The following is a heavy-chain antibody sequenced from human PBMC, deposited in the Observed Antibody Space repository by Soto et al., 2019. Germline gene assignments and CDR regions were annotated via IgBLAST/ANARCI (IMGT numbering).Heavy chain of an antibody. V-gene: IGHV4-59*01. CDR2: IYYSGST. D-gene: IGHD4-17*01. J-gene: IGHJ5*02. CDR1: GGSISSYY. CDR3: ARARWAKNWFDP. Sequence: ASETLSLTCTVSGGSISSYYWSWIRQPPGKGLEWIGYIYYSGSTNYNPSLKSRVTISVDTSKNQFSLKLSSVTAADTAVYYCARARWAKNWFDPWGQGTLVTVSS.